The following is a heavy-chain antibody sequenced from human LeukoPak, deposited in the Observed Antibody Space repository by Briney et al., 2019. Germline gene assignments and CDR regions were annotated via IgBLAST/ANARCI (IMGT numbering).Heavy chain of an antibody. CDR3: TRRLVVVPAAIRDY. CDR2: IKSKTDGGTT. J-gene: IGHJ4*02. Sequence: GSLRLSCAASGFTFSNAWMSWVRQAPGKGLEWVGRIKSKTDGGTTDYAAPVKGRFTISRDDSKNTLYLQMNSLKTEDTAVYYCTRRLVVVPAAIRDYWGQGTLVTVSS. V-gene: IGHV3-15*01. CDR1: GFTFSNAW. D-gene: IGHD2-2*02.